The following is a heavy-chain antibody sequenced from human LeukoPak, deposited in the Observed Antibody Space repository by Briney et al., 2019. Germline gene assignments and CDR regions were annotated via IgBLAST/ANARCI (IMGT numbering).Heavy chain of an antibody. Sequence: GGSLRLSCAASGFTFSTYAMRWVRQAPGKGLEWVSLIGGSDGRTRYADSVKGRFTISRDNSKNTLYLEMNSLRAEDTAVYYCAKDSSSYDWGYMDAWGKGTTVTISS. J-gene: IGHJ6*03. V-gene: IGHV3-23*01. CDR3: AKDSSSYDWGYMDA. CDR1: GFTFSTYA. CDR2: IGGSDGRT. D-gene: IGHD3-22*01.